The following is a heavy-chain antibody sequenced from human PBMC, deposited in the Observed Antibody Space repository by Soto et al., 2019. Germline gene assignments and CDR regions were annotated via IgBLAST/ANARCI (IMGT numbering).Heavy chain of an antibody. Sequence: QVQLVQSGAEVKKPGSSVKVSCKASGGTFSSYAISWVRQAPGQGLEWMGGIIPIFGTANYAQKFQGRVTIXXDXSKXTAYMELSRLRSEDTAVYYCARDWNDGDYYFGMDVWGQGTTVTVSS. CDR2: IIPIFGTA. CDR1: GGTFSSYA. V-gene: IGHV1-69*12. D-gene: IGHD1-1*01. J-gene: IGHJ6*02. CDR3: ARDWNDGDYYFGMDV.